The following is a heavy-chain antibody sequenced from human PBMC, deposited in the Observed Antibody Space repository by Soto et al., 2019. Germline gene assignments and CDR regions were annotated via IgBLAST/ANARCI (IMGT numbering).Heavy chain of an antibody. Sequence: QVQLVESGGGVVQPGRSLRLSCAASGFTFSNFGMHWVRQAPGKGLEWVAVTWYDGSNKYYADSVKGRFTISRDNSRNTLYLKMDSLRADDTAVYYCARDRGSYYYGMDVWGQGTTVTVSS. CDR1: GFTFSNFG. CDR3: ARDRGSYYYGMDV. J-gene: IGHJ6*02. V-gene: IGHV3-33*01. CDR2: TWYDGSNK.